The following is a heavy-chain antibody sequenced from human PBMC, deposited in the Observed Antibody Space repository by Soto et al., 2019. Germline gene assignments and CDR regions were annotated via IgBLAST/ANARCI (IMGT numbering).Heavy chain of an antibody. V-gene: IGHV4-34*01. CDR3: VRGQPHRITIFEVVIRSYDYGMDV. D-gene: IGHD3-3*02. CDR2: INYRGSS. J-gene: IGHJ6*02. Sequence: QVQLQQWGAGLLKPSETLSLTCAVYGGSFTGYYWTWIRQTPGKGLEWIGEINYRGSSYYNPSLESXISMAVDTSKNQFSLKLRSVTAADTAVYFCVRGQPHRITIFEVVIRSYDYGMDVWGQGTTVTVSS. CDR1: GGSFTGYY.